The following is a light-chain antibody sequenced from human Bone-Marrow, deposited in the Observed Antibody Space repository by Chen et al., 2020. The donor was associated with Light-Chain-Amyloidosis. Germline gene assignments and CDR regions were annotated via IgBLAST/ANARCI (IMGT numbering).Light chain of an antibody. J-gene: IGLJ3*02. CDR3: QVWDRSSDRPV. CDR2: DDS. CDR1: NIGSTS. Sequence: SYVLTQPSSVSVAPGQTATIACGGNNIGSTSVHWYQQTPGQAPLLVVYDDSDRPSGIPERLSGSNSGNTGTLTISRVEGGDEADYYWQVWDRSSDRPVFGGGTKLTVL. V-gene: IGLV3-21*02.